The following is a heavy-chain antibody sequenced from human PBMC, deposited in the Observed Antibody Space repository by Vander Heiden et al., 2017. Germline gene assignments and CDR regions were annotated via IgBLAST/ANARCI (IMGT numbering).Heavy chain of an antibody. Sequence: QVQLVESGGGVVQPGGSLRLSWAASVFTFCSYGVHWVRQAPGKGLEWVAVIWYDGSNNYYADSVKGRFTISRDNSKNTLYLQMNSLRAEDTAVYYCASALQMGRDYWGQGTLVTVSS. J-gene: IGHJ4*02. CDR3: ASALQMGRDY. CDR1: VFTFCSYG. D-gene: IGHD3-10*01. CDR2: IWYDGSNN. V-gene: IGHV3-33*01.